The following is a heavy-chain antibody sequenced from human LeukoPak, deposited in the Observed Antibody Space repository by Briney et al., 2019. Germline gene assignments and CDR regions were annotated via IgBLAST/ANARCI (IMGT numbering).Heavy chain of an antibody. CDR2: ICYSGST. D-gene: IGHD6-13*01. CDR3: ARALAAAGWFDP. V-gene: IGHV4-59*01. J-gene: IGHJ5*02. CDR1: GGSISSYY. Sequence: SETLSLTCTVSGGSISSYYWSWIRQPPGKGLEWIGYICYSGSTNYNPSLKSRVTISVDTSKNQFSLKLSSVTAADTAVYYCARALAAAGWFDPWGQGTLVTVSS.